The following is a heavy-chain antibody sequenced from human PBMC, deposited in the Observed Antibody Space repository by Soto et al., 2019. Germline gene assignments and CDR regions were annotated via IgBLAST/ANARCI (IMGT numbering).Heavy chain of an antibody. D-gene: IGHD2-15*01. V-gene: IGHV4-59*08. J-gene: IGHJ5*02. CDR2: IYYSGST. CDR3: ASMGYCSGRSCYTPRWLDP. Sequence: SETLSLTCTVSGGSISSYYWSWIRQPPGKGLEWIGYIYYSGSTNYNPSLKSRVTISVDTSKNQFSLKLSSVTAADTAVYYCASMGYCSGRSCYTPRWLDPWGQGTLVTVSS. CDR1: GGSISSYY.